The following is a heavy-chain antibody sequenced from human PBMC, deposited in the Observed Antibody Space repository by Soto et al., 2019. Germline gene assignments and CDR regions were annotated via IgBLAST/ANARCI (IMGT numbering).Heavy chain of an antibody. J-gene: IGHJ6*02. CDR1: GYSFTSYL. CDR2: IDPSDSYT. V-gene: IGHV5-10-1*01. Sequence: PGESLKISFKGSGYSFTSYLIGWVRQMPGKGLEWMGRIDPSDSYTNYSPSFQGHVTISADKSISTAYLQWSSLKASDTAMYYCARPGSSSGGNYYYGMDVWGQGTTVTVSS. CDR3: ARPGSSSGGNYYYGMDV. D-gene: IGHD6-6*01.